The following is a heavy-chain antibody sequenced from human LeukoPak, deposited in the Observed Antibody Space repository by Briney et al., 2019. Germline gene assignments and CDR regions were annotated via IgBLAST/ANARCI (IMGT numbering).Heavy chain of an antibody. J-gene: IGHJ4*02. V-gene: IGHV3-66*01. CDR2: IYSGGST. CDR1: GFTFSDYY. Sequence: GGSLRLSCAASGFTFSDYYMSWIRQAPGKGLEWVSVIYSGGSTYYADSVKGRFTISRDNSKNTLYLQMNSLRAEDTAVYYCARAGIQLWSFDYWGQGTLATVSS. D-gene: IGHD5-18*01. CDR3: ARAGIQLWSFDY.